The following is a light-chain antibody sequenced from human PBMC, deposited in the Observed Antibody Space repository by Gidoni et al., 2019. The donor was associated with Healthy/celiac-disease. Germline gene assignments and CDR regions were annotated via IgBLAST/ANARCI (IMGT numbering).Light chain of an antibody. Sequence: QSALTQPRPVSGSPGQPVTISCTGTSSDVGGYNYVSWYQQHPGKAPKLMIYDVSKRPSGVPDRFSGSKSGNTASLTISGLQAEDEADYYCCSYAGSYNVVFGGGTKLTVL. CDR3: CSYAGSYNVV. J-gene: IGLJ2*01. CDR1: SSDVGGYNY. CDR2: DVS. V-gene: IGLV2-11*01.